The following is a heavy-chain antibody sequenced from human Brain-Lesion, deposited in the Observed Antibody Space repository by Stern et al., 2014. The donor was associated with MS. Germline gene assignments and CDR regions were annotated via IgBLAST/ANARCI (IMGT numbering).Heavy chain of an antibody. D-gene: IGHD3-3*01. Sequence: QVPLVQSGAEVKKPGASVKVSCKTSGYIFTGYYIHWVRQAPGQGLEWMAWINPNTGGTKYAQKFQGRVTKSRDTSISTAYVELSSLTSDDTAVYYCARDQRGITIFGVVTDYYYLGMDVWGQGTTVTVSS. CDR2: INPNTGGT. V-gene: IGHV1-2*02. J-gene: IGHJ6*02. CDR1: GYIFTGYY. CDR3: ARDQRGITIFGVVTDYYYLGMDV.